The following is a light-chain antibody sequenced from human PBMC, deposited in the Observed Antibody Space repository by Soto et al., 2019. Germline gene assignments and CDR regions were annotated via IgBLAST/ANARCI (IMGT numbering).Light chain of an antibody. CDR2: GTS. V-gene: IGKV1-39*01. CDR1: QSIANF. Sequence: DMQMTQSPSSLSASVGDRVTITCRASQSIANFLNWYQQKPGKAPKLVIYGTSTLQSGVPSRFSGSGSGTDFTLTISRLQREDFATYYCQQSYSSLWTFGQGTKVDIK. J-gene: IGKJ1*01. CDR3: QQSYSSLWT.